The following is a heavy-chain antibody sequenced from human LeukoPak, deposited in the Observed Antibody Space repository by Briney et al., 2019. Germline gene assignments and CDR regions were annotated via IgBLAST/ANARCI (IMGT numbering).Heavy chain of an antibody. CDR1: GFTFSSYS. CDR2: ISSSRSYI. CDR3: ARDIVVVPAGGGYYYYYYMGV. J-gene: IGHJ6*03. D-gene: IGHD2-2*01. V-gene: IGHV3-21*01. Sequence: GSLRLSCAASGFTFSSYSMNWVRQAPGKGLEWVSSISSSRSYIYYADSVKGRFTISRDNAKNSLYLQMNSLRAEDTAVYYCARDIVVVPAGGGYYYYYYMGVWGKGTTVTVSS.